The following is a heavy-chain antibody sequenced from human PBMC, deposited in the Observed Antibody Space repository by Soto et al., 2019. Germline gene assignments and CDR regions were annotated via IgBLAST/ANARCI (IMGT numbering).Heavy chain of an antibody. CDR2: MNPNSGNT. CDR3: ARGYSPPHITIFGVVSSPYYYYMDV. J-gene: IGHJ6*03. CDR1: GYTFTSYD. D-gene: IGHD3-3*01. Sequence: QVQLVQSGAEVKKPGASVKVSCKASGYTFTSYDINWVRQATGQGLEWMGWMNPNSGNTGYAQKFKGRVTTTRNTSISTAYMELSSLRSEDTAVYYCARGYSPPHITIFGVVSSPYYYYMDVWGKGTTVTVSS. V-gene: IGHV1-8*01.